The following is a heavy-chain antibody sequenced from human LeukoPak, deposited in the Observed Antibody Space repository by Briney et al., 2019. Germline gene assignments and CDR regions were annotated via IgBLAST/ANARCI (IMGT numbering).Heavy chain of an antibody. Sequence: GGSLRLSCEASGFLFSGYWMDWVRQAPGKGLVWVSRINSDGSSTWYADSVKGRFTISRDNAKNTLYLQMNSLRAEDTAVYYCVRPVSWGLLDPWGQGTLVTVSS. CDR3: VRPVSWGLLDP. CDR1: GFLFSGYW. D-gene: IGHD3-16*01. J-gene: IGHJ5*02. V-gene: IGHV3-74*01. CDR2: INSDGSST.